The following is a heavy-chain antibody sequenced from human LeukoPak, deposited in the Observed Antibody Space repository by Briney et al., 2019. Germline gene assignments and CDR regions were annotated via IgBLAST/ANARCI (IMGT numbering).Heavy chain of an antibody. J-gene: IGHJ4*02. CDR3: ASGLVLEWLFEVSY. CDR1: GFTFSSYA. D-gene: IGHD3-3*01. CDR2: ISYDGSNK. Sequence: PGGSLRLSCAASGFTFSSYAMHWVRQAPGKGLEWVAVISYDGSNKYYADSVKGRFTISRDNSKNTLYLQMNSLRAEDTAVYYCASGLVLEWLFEVSYWGQGTLVTVSS. V-gene: IGHV3-30-3*01.